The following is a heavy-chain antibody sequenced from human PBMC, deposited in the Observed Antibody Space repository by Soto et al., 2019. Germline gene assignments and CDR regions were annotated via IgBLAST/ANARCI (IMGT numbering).Heavy chain of an antibody. CDR1: GFTFSSYW. CDR2: IKQDGSEK. CDR3: AGGRYCSGGSCYSLPTESFDY. J-gene: IGHJ4*02. Sequence: PGGSLRLSCAASGFTFSSYWMSWVRQAPGKGLEWVANIKQDGSEKYYVDSVKGRFTISRDNAKNSLYLQMNSLRADDTAVYYCAGGRYCSGGSCYSLPTESFDYWGQGTLVTVSS. V-gene: IGHV3-7*03. D-gene: IGHD2-15*01.